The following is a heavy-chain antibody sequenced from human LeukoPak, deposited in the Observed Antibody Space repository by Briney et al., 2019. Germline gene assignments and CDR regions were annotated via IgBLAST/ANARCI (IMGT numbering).Heavy chain of an antibody. CDR3: AREPEATILAAGTYY. D-gene: IGHD6-13*01. CDR1: GFTFSSYS. V-gene: IGHV3-21*01. CDR2: ISSTSSYI. J-gene: IGHJ4*02. Sequence: PGGSLRLSCAASGFTFSSYSMNWVRQAPGKGLEWVSSISSTSSYIYYADSVKGRFTISRDNAKNSLYLQMNSLRAEDTAVYYCAREPEATILAAGTYYWGQGTLVTVSS.